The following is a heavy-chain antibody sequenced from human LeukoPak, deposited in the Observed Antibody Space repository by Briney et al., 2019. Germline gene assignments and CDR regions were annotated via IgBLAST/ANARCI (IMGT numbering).Heavy chain of an antibody. J-gene: IGHJ3*01. V-gene: IGHV3-23*01. CDR2: IRGSGLTT. Sequence: GGSLRLSCAASGFTFSNYALIWVRQGPVKGLEWVSAIRGSGLTTFYADSVKGRFTISRDNSKNTLYLKMHSLRAEDTAVYYCARDPNGDYIGAFDFWGEGTKVTVSS. CDR3: ARDPNGDYIGAFDF. D-gene: IGHD4-17*01. CDR1: GFTFSNYA.